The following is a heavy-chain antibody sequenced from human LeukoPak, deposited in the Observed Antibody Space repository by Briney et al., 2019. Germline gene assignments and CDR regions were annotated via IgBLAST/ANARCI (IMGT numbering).Heavy chain of an antibody. D-gene: IGHD3-22*01. CDR3: ASSSDSSGLPGY. V-gene: IGHV3-30*04. Sequence: PGGSLRLSCAASGSTFSSYAMHWVRQAPGKGLEWVAVISYDGSNKYYADSVKGRFTISRDNSKNTLYLQMNSLRAEDTAVYYCASSSDSSGLPGYWGQGTLVTVSS. J-gene: IGHJ4*02. CDR1: GSTFSSYA. CDR2: ISYDGSNK.